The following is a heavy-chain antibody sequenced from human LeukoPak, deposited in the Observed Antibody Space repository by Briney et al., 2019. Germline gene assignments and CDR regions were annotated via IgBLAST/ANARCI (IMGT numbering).Heavy chain of an antibody. Sequence: SETLSLTCAVYGGSFSGYYWSWIRQPPGKGLEWIGEINHSGSTNYNPSLKSRVTISVDTSKNQFSLKLSSVTAADTAVHYCARSTGDYYDSMENAFDIWGQGTKVTVSS. V-gene: IGHV4-34*01. CDR3: ARSTGDYYDSMENAFDI. J-gene: IGHJ3*02. D-gene: IGHD3-22*01. CDR2: INHSGST. CDR1: GGSFSGYY.